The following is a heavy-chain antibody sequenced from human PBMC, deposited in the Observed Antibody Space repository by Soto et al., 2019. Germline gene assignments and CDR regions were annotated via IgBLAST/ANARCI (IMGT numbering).Heavy chain of an antibody. CDR1: GVTFRGSA. Sequence: EVQLVASGGGLVQPGGSLKLSCAASGVTFRGSAMHWVRQASGKGLEWVGRIRSKANNYATAYAASVKGRFTISRDDSKNTAYLQMNSLKTEDTAVYYCMSLVVVIATAPYLDVWGKGTAVTVSS. CDR2: IRSKANNYAT. J-gene: IGHJ6*03. V-gene: IGHV3-73*01. CDR3: MSLVVVIATAPYLDV. D-gene: IGHD2-21*01.